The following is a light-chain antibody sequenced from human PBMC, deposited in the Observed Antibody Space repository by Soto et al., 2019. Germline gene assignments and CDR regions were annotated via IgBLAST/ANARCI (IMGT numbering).Light chain of an antibody. CDR3: QQYYSSPWT. CDR1: QSVLYSSNNKNY. CDR2: WAS. J-gene: IGKJ1*01. V-gene: IGKV4-1*01. Sequence: DIVMTQSPDSLAVSLGERATINRKSSQSVLYSSNNKNYLAWYQQKSGQPPKLLIYWASTRESGVPDRFSGSGSGTDFTLTISSLQAADVAVYYCQQYYSSPWTFGQGTKV.